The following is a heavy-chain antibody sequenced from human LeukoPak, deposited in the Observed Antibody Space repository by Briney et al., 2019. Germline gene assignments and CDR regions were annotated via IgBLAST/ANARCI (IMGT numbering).Heavy chain of an antibody. J-gene: IGHJ4*02. D-gene: IGHD3-3*01. CDR2: IYWNDDK. CDR3: AHSRPPYYDFWSGLGGYFDY. Sequence: SGPTLVKPTQTLTLTCTFSGFSLSTSGVGVGWIRQPPGKALEWPALIYWNDDKRYSPSLKSRLTITKDTSKNQVVLTMTNMDPVDTATYYCAHSRPPYYDFWSGLGGYFDYWGQGTLVTVSS. CDR1: GFSLSTSGVG. V-gene: IGHV2-5*01.